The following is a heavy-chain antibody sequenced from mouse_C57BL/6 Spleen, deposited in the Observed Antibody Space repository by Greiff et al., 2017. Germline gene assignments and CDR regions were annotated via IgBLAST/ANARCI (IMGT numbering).Heavy chain of an antibody. V-gene: IGHV7-3*01. CDR3: ARGGYRFAY. D-gene: IGHD2-2*01. CDR2: IRNKANGYTT. CDR1: GFTFTDYY. J-gene: IGHJ3*01. Sequence: EVKLMESGGGLVQPGGSLSFSCAASGFTFTDYYMSCFRQPPGKALEWLGFIRNKANGYTTEYSASVKGRFTISRDNSQSILYLQMNALRAEDSATYYCARGGYRFAYWGQGTLVTVSA.